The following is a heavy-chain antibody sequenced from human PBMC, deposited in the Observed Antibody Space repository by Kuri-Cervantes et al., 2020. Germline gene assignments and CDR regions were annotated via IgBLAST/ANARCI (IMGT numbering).Heavy chain of an antibody. CDR3: ARDPRYSSSLGDY. CDR1: GFTFSSYA. J-gene: IGHJ4*02. Sequence: GESLKISCAASGFTFSSYAMHWVRQAPGKGLEWVAVISYDGSNKYYADSVKGRFTISRDNSKNTLYLQMNSLRAEDTAVYYCARDPRYSSSLGDYWGQGTLVTVSS. V-gene: IGHV3-30-3*01. CDR2: ISYDGSNK. D-gene: IGHD6-6*01.